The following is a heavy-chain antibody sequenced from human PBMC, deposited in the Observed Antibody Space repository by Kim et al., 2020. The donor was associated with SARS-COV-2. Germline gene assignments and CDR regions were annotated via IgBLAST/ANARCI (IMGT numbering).Heavy chain of an antibody. J-gene: IGHJ4*02. CDR1: GFTFSNYY. CDR3: ARRIGVYKADDY. Sequence: GGSLRLSCAASGFTFSNYYMSWIRQAPGKGLEWVSYISTSGTYTNYADSVKGRFTISRDNAKNSLHLQMNSLRAEDTAVYYCARRIGVYKADDYWGQGTLVTVSS. D-gene: IGHD4-17*01. CDR2: ISTSGTYT. V-gene: IGHV3-11*06.